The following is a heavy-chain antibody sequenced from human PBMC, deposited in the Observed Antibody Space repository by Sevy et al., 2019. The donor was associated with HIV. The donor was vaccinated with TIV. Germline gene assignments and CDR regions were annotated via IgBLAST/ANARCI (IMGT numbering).Heavy chain of an antibody. CDR2: TYYRSKWYN. V-gene: IGHV6-1*01. Sequence: KQSQTLSLTCAISGDSVSSNSAAWNWIRQSPSRGLEWLGRTYYRSKWYNDYAVSVKSRITINPDTSKNQFSLQLNSVTPEDTAVYYCARDQEYYDYVWGSYRYLDYWGQGTLVTVSS. CDR3: ARDQEYYDYVWGSYRYLDY. D-gene: IGHD3-16*02. J-gene: IGHJ4*02. CDR1: GDSVSSNSAA.